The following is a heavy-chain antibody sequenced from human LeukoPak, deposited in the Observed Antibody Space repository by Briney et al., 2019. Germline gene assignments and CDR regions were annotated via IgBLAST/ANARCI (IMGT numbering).Heavy chain of an antibody. D-gene: IGHD6-13*01. CDR1: GFTFSSYA. Sequence: GGSLRLSCAASGFTFSSYAMSWVRQAPGKGLEWVSGISGTGGNTYYADSVKGRFTISRDDAKNSLYLQITSLRAEDTAVYFCARAANTATGTPTLAIDYWGQGTLVTVSS. J-gene: IGHJ4*02. CDR3: ARAANTATGTPTLAIDY. CDR2: ISGTGGNT. V-gene: IGHV3-23*01.